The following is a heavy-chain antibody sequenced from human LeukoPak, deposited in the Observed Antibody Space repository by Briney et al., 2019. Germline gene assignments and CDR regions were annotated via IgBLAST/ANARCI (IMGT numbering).Heavy chain of an antibody. CDR2: INAGNGNT. CDR3: AREDGSGSYYKRGFDY. CDR1: GYTFTSYA. V-gene: IGHV1-3*01. D-gene: IGHD3-10*01. J-gene: IGHJ4*02. Sequence: ASVKVSCKASGYTFTSYAMHWVRQAPGQRLEWMGWINAGNGNTKYSQKLQGRVTITRDTSASTAYMELSSLRSEDTAVYYCAREDGSGSYYKRGFDYWGQGTLVTVSS.